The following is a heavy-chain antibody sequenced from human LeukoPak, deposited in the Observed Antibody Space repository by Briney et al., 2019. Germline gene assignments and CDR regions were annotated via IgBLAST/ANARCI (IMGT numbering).Heavy chain of an antibody. V-gene: IGHV3-43D*04. D-gene: IGHD6-13*01. J-gene: IGHJ6*03. Sequence: PGGSLRLSCAASGFTFDDYAMHWVRQAPGKGLEWVSLISWDGGSTYYADSVKGRFTISRDNSKSSLYLQMNSLRAEDTALYYCAKEYSTHSHYYYYMDVWGKGTTVTVSS. CDR1: GFTFDDYA. CDR3: AKEYSTHSHYYYYMDV. CDR2: ISWDGGST.